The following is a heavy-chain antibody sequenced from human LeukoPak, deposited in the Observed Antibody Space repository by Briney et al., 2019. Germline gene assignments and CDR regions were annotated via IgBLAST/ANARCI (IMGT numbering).Heavy chain of an antibody. CDR3: ARVVWSSGWYGAFDI. CDR2: INPNSGGT. D-gene: IGHD6-19*01. V-gene: IGHV1-2*06. CDR1: GGTFSSYT. J-gene: IGHJ3*02. Sequence: GASVKVSCKASGGTFSSYTISWVRQAPGQGLEWMGRINPNSGGTNYAQKFQGRVTMTRDTSISTAYMELSRLRSDDTAVYYCARVVWSSGWYGAFDIWGQGTMVTVSS.